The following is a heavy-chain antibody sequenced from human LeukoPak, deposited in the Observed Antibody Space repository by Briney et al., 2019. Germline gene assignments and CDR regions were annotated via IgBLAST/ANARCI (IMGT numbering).Heavy chain of an antibody. D-gene: IGHD3-22*01. Sequence: GASVKVSCKASGYTFTSYAMHWVRQAPGQRLEWMGWINAGNGNTKYSQESQGRVTITRDTSASTAYMELSSLRSEDMAVYYCAREEKNYDSSGYYYLAFDYWGQGTLVTVSS. CDR3: AREEKNYDSSGYYYLAFDY. CDR1: GYTFTSYA. J-gene: IGHJ4*02. CDR2: INAGNGNT. V-gene: IGHV1-3*03.